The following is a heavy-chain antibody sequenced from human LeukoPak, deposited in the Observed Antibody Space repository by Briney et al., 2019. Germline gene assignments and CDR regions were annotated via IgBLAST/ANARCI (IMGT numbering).Heavy chain of an antibody. Sequence: GGSLRLSCVASGFSFSSYSMNWVRQAPGKRLEWVSYISSGSNTIDYADSVKGRFTISRDNAKSSLYLQMNSLRAEDTAVYYCARDLSAPPHLVTYYYYMDVWGQGATVTVSS. J-gene: IGHJ6*01. D-gene: IGHD6-13*01. CDR3: ARDLSAPPHLVTYYYYMDV. V-gene: IGHV3-48*01. CDR1: GFSFSSYS. CDR2: ISSGSNTI.